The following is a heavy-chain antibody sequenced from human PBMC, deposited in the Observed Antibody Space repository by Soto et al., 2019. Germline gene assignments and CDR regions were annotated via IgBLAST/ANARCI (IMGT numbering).Heavy chain of an antibody. CDR3: ARETDGHY. V-gene: IGHV4-30-4*01. CDR1: VGSLSSGGYY. Sequence: VQLQESGPGLVKPSQTLSLTCTVSVGSLSSGGYYWSWIRQPPGKGLEWIGYLYYSGSTYYNQYLKSRVTISVDTSKNQFSLKLSSVTAADTAVYYCARETDGHYWGQVTLVTVAS. J-gene: IGHJ4*02. CDR2: LYYSGST.